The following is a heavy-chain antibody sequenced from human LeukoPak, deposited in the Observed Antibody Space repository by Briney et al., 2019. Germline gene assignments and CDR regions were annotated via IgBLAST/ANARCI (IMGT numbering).Heavy chain of an antibody. CDR1: GFTFSSYS. CDR2: ISSSSSTI. Sequence: GGSLRLSCAASGFTFSSYSMNWVRQAPGKGLEWVSYISSSSSTIYYADSVKGRFTISRDNAKNSLYLQMNSLRAEDTAVYYCARESGAGRTPFDYWGQGTLVTVSS. J-gene: IGHJ4*02. D-gene: IGHD6-13*01. CDR3: ARESGAGRTPFDY. V-gene: IGHV3-48*01.